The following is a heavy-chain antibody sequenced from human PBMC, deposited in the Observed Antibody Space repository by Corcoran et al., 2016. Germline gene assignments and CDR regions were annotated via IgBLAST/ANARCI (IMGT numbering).Heavy chain of an antibody. V-gene: IGHV1-2*02. D-gene: IGHD4-17*01. CDR1: GYTFTGYY. CDR3: ASYGSDYGDYLGAFDI. CDR2: INPNSGST. J-gene: IGHJ3*02. Sequence: QVQLVQSGAEVKKPGASVKVSCKASGYTFTGYYMHWVRQAPGQGLEWMGWINPNSGSTNYAQKFQGRVTMTRDTSISTAYMELSRLRSDDTAVYYCASYGSDYGDYLGAFDIWGQGTMVTVSS.